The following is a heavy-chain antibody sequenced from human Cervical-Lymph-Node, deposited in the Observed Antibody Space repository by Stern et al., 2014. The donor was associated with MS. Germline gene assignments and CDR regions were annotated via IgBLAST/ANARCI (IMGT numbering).Heavy chain of an antibody. CDR1: GFSFSDYY. V-gene: IGHV3-11*01. J-gene: IGHJ4*02. CDR2: ISRGGNTV. D-gene: IGHD3-16*01. CDR3: ARDAGGVASSDY. Sequence: VQLVESGGDLVKPGGSLRLSCAASGFSFSDYYMNWFRQAPGKGPEWVSYISRGGNTVYYADSVKGRFTIPRDNAKYSLYLQMNSLTAEDTAVYYCARDAGGVASSDYWGQGTLVTVSS.